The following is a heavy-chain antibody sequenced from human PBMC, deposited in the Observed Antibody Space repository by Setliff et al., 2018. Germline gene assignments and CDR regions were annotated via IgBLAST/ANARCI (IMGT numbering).Heavy chain of an antibody. V-gene: IGHV4-38-2*01. Sequence: SETLSLTCAVSGCSISSGYYWGWIRQPPGKGLGWIVNIHHSGKAYYNQSLKSRVTMSVDTSKNHVSLKLSSVTAADTAVYYCARAHTWSLPNDNSGYPGWFDPWGQGTLVTVSS. J-gene: IGHJ5*02. CDR2: IHHSGKA. CDR3: ARAHTWSLPNDNSGYPGWFDP. D-gene: IGHD3-22*01. CDR1: GCSISSGYY.